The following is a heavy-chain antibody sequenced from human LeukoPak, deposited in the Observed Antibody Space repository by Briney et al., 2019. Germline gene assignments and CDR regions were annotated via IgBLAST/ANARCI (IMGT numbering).Heavy chain of an antibody. J-gene: IGHJ4*02. Sequence: ASVKVSCKASGYTFTSYDINWVRQATGQGLEWMGWMNPNSGNTGYAQKFQGRVTITRNTSISTAYMELSSLRSEDTAVYYCARLSSSWYDFDYWGQGTLVTVSS. V-gene: IGHV1-8*03. D-gene: IGHD6-13*01. CDR2: MNPNSGNT. CDR1: GYTFTSYD. CDR3: ARLSSSWYDFDY.